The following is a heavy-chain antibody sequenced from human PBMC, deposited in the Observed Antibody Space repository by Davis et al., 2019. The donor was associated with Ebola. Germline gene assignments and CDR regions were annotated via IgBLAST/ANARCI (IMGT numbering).Heavy chain of an antibody. CDR3: ASSGWYEGYYYYYGMDV. J-gene: IGHJ6*02. D-gene: IGHD6-19*01. V-gene: IGHV3-7*01. CDR1: GFTFSSYW. Sequence: PGGSLRLSCAASGFTFSSYWMSWVRQAPGKGLEWVANIKQDGSEKYYVDSVKGRFTISRDNAKNSLYLQMNSLRAEDTAVYYCASSGWYEGYYYYYGMDVWGQGTTVTVSS. CDR2: IKQDGSEK.